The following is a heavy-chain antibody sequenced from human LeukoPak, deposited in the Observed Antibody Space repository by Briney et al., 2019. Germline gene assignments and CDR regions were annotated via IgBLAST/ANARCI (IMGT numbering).Heavy chain of an antibody. CDR2: ISKDGSHE. CDR3: ARDWFESGWHLDY. D-gene: IGHD6-19*01. CDR1: GFAFSGFG. J-gene: IGHJ4*02. Sequence: GGSLRLSCAASGFAFSGFGMHWVRQPPGKGLEWVSLISKDGSHEFYADSVKGRFTISRDNFKNSLFLDMVSLGPEDTAVYYCARDWFESGWHLDYWGQGALVTVSS. V-gene: IGHV3-30*13.